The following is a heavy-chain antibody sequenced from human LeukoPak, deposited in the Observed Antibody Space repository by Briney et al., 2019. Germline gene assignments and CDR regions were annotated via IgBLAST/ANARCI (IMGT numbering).Heavy chain of an antibody. CDR1: GFTFSNSY. V-gene: IGHV3-7*01. CDR3: ARDLRSVSEYDVFDI. Sequence: PGGSLRLSCAASGFTFSNSYMSWVRQAPGKGLEWVANIKQDGSKKYYVDSVKGRFTISRDNAKNSLYLQMNSLRAEDTAVYYCARDLRSVSEYDVFDIWGQGTMVTVSS. D-gene: IGHD5/OR15-5a*01. J-gene: IGHJ3*02. CDR2: IKQDGSKK.